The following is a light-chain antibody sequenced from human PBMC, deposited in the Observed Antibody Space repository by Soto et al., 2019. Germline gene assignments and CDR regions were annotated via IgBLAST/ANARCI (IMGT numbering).Light chain of an antibody. CDR1: DSNIGSFT. CDR2: TTY. CDR3: ASWDDSLSGFV. Sequence: QSVLTQPPSASGTPGQRVTISCSGSDSNIGSFTVHWYQQVLGTAPKPLIHTTYQRPSGVPDRFSGSKSGTSGSLAISGLQPEDEADYYCASWDDSLSGFVFGTGTQLTVL. J-gene: IGLJ1*01. V-gene: IGLV1-44*01.